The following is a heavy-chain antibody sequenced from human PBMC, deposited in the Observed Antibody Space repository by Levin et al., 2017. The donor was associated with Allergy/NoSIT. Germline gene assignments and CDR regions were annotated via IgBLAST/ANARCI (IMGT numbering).Heavy chain of an antibody. D-gene: IGHD4-11*01. CDR3: GKGPVLQYADY. V-gene: IGHV3-9*01. J-gene: IGHJ4*02. CDR2: ISWDSGSI. CDR1: GFSFDAYA. Sequence: LKISCAASGFSFDAYAMQWVRQAPGKGLEWVSGISWDSGSIGYADSVKGRFTISRDNAKNSLYLQMNSLRGEDTALYYCGKGPVLQYADYWGQGTLVTVSS.